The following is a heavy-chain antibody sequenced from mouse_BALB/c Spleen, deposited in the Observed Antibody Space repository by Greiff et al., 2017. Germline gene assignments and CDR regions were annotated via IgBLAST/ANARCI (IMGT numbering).Heavy chain of an antibody. CDR2: INPGSGGT. CDR1: GYAFTNYL. V-gene: IGHV1-54*01. J-gene: IGHJ4*01. Sequence: VQLQQSGAELVRPGTSVKVSCKASGYAFTNYLIEWVKQRPGQGLEWIGVINPGSGGTNYNEKFKGKATLTADKSSSTAYMQLSSLTSDDSAVYYCARDRDGAMDYWGQGTSVTVSS. CDR3: ARDRDGAMDY. D-gene: IGHD2-14*01.